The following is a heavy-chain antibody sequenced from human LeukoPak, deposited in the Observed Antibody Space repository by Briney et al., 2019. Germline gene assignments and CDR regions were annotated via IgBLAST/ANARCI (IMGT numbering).Heavy chain of an antibody. CDR2: INPNSGGT. D-gene: IGHD2-2*02. Sequence: ASVKVSCKASGYTFTGYYMHWVRQAPGQGLEWMGWINPNSGGTNYAQKFQGRVTMTRDTSISTAYMELSRLRSDDTAVYYCARDRAYCSSTSCHKSSTPNRSGLYYYYYMDVWGKGTTVTISS. CDR1: GYTFTGYY. V-gene: IGHV1-2*02. J-gene: IGHJ6*03. CDR3: ARDRAYCSSTSCHKSSTPNRSGLYYYYYMDV.